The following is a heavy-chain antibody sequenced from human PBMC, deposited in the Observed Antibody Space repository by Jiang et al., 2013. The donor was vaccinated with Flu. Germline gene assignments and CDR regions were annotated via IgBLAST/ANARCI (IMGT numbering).Heavy chain of an antibody. V-gene: IGHV4-39*02. J-gene: IGHJ3*02. Sequence: PGLVKPSETLSLTCTVSGGSISSSSYYWGWIRQPPGKGLEWIGSVYYSGSTYYNPSLKSGVTISADTSKNHFSLKLSPVTAADTAVYYCAKSIGLILVVTPDAFDIWGHGTMVTVSS. CDR2: VYYSGST. CDR3: AKSIGLILVVTPDAFDI. D-gene: IGHD3-22*01. CDR1: GGSISSSSYY.